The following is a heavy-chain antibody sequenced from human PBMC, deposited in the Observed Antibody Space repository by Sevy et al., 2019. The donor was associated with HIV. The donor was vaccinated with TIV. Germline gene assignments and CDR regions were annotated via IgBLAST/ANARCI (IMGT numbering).Heavy chain of an antibody. V-gene: IGHV3-30*04. CDR1: TFTFGHYA. D-gene: IGHD3-16*01. Sequence: GGSLRLSCAASTFTFGHYAMHWVRQAPGKGLQWVAGISYEGSNEYYTGSVKGRFTISRDNSKNKLNLEMNNLRVEDTALYYCARDWGTPPTAILYYFDFWGQGIPVTVSS. CDR3: ARDWGTPPTAILYYFDF. CDR2: ISYEGSNE. J-gene: IGHJ4*02.